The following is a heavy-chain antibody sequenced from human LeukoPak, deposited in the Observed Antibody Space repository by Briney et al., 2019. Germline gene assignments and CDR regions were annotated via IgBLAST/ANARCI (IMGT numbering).Heavy chain of an antibody. CDR3: AHRLVESSSWSYDY. D-gene: IGHD6-13*01. Sequence: SGPTLVKPTQIPTLTCTFSGFSLSTSGVGVGWIRQPPGKALEWLALIYWNDDKRYSPSLKSRLTITKDTSKNQVVLTMTNMDPVDTATYYCAHRLVESSSWSYDYWGQGTLVTVSS. CDR1: GFSLSTSGVG. J-gene: IGHJ4*02. V-gene: IGHV2-5*01. CDR2: IYWNDDK.